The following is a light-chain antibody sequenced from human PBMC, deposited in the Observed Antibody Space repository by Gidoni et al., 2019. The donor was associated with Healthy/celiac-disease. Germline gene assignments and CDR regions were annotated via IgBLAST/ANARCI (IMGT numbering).Light chain of an antibody. V-gene: IGKV1-39*01. CDR2: AAS. J-gene: IGKJ3*01. Sequence: QMTQSPSSLSASVGDRVTITCRASQSISSYLNWYQQKPGKAPKLLIYAASSLQSGVPSRFSGSGSGTDFTLTISSLQPEDFATYYCQQSYSTLTFGPGTKVDIK. CDR1: QSISSY. CDR3: QQSYSTLT.